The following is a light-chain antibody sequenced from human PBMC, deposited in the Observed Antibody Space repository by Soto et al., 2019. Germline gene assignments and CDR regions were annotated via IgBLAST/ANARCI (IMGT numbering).Light chain of an antibody. CDR2: DAS. CDR3: QQYNSYSVT. CDR1: QSISNH. V-gene: IGKV1-5*01. J-gene: IGKJ5*01. Sequence: DIQMTQSPSSLSASVEDRVIITCRASQSISNHLNWYQQKPGKAPKLLIYDASSLESGVPSRFSGSGSGTEFTLTISSLQPDDFATYYCQQYNSYSVTFGQGTRLEIK.